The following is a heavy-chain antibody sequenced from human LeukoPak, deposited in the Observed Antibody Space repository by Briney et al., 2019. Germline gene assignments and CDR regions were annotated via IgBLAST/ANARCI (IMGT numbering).Heavy chain of an antibody. CDR1: GYTFTSYY. V-gene: IGHV1-46*01. D-gene: IGHD1-26*01. Sequence: ASVKVSCKASGYTFTSYYMHWLRQAPGQGLGWMGIINPSGGSTSYAQKFQGRVTMTRDMSTSTVYMELSSLRSEDTAVYYCARAVWELPPLFDYWGQGTLVTVSS. J-gene: IGHJ4*02. CDR3: ARAVWELPPLFDY. CDR2: INPSGGST.